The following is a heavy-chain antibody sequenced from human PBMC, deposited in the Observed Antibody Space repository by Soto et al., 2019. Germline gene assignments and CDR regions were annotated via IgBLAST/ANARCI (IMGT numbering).Heavy chain of an antibody. J-gene: IGHJ3*02. CDR1: GDSVSSNSAA. D-gene: IGHD7-27*01. CDR2: TYYRSKWYN. CDR3: ARFLGRYDAFDI. Sequence: SQTLSLTCALSGDSVSSNSAAWSWIRQSPSRGLEWLGRTYYRSKWYNYYALSVKSRITINPDTSKNQFSLQLNSVTPEDTAVYYCARFLGRYDAFDIWGQGTVVTVS. V-gene: IGHV6-1*01.